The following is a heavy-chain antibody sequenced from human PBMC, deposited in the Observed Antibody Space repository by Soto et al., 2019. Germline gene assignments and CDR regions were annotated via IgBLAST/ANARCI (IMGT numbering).Heavy chain of an antibody. CDR2: ISGGGGST. CDR3: AKSPYYYYDSSGYYYAPNWFDP. CDR1: GFTFNSYA. D-gene: IGHD3-22*01. V-gene: IGHV3-23*01. J-gene: IGHJ5*02. Sequence: GGSLRLSCAASGFTFNSYAMGWIRQAPGRGLEWVSAISGGGGSTYYADSVKGRFTISRDNSKNTLYLQMNSLRAEDTAVYYCAKSPYYYYDSSGYYYAPNWFDPWGQGTLVTVSS.